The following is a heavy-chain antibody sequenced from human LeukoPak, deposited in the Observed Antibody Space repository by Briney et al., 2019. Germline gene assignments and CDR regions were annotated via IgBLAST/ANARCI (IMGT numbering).Heavy chain of an antibody. CDR3: ARDRGYNNAFDI. V-gene: IGHV3-33*01. Sequence: GRSLSLSCAASGFTFSSYGMHWVRQAPGKGLEWVAVIWYDGSNKYYADSVKGRFTISRDDSKNTLYLQMNSLRAEDTAVYYCARDRGYNNAFDIWGQGTMVTVSS. D-gene: IGHD5-24*01. CDR1: GFTFSSYG. CDR2: IWYDGSNK. J-gene: IGHJ3*02.